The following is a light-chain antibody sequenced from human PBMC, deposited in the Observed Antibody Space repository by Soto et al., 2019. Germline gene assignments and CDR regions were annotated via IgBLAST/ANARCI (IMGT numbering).Light chain of an antibody. Sequence: QSALAQPASVSGSPGQSITISCTGTSSDIGDSNFVSWYQHHPGKAPKLLIYDVSDRPSRISSRFSGSKSANTASLTISGLQAEDEALYCCSSYTSTTTVRFVFGTGTKLTVL. J-gene: IGLJ1*01. CDR3: SSYTSTTTVRFV. CDR2: DVS. V-gene: IGLV2-14*01. CDR1: SSDIGDSNF.